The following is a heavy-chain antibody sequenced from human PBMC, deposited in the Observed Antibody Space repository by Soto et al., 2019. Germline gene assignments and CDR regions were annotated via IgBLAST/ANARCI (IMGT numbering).Heavy chain of an antibody. Sequence: QVQLQESGPGLVKPSETLSLTCTVSGGSISSYYWSWIRQPPGKGLEWIGFIFYSGSTSYNPALMSRVTISIDTSEYQFSLKLNSVTAAYTAVYYCASMIGDPVLSFDSWGQGTLVAVSS. J-gene: IGHJ5*01. CDR3: ASMIGDPVLSFDS. CDR1: GGSISSYY. D-gene: IGHD3-10*02. V-gene: IGHV4-59*01. CDR2: IFYSGST.